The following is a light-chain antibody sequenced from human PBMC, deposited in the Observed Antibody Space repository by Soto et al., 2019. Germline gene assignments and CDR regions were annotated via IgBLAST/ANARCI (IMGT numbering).Light chain of an antibody. CDR2: DDN. CDR3: GSWDSSLSAYV. J-gene: IGLJ1*01. Sequence: VLTQPPSVSAAPGQRVTISCSGSSSNIGGNSVSWYQQLPGTAPKLLIYDDNKRPSGIPDRFSGSKSGTSATLGITGFQTGDEADYYCGSWDSSLSAYVFGTATKV. CDR1: SSNIGGNS. V-gene: IGLV1-51*01.